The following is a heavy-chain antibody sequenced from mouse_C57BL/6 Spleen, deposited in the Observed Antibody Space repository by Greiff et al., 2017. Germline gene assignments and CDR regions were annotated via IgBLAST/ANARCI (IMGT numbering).Heavy chain of an antibody. CDR2: IYPRSGNT. D-gene: IGHD1-1*01. V-gene: IGHV1-81*01. Sequence: QVQLQQSGAELARPGASVKLSCKASGYTFTSYGISWVKQRTGQGLEWIGEIYPRSGNTYYNEKFKGKATLTADKSSSTAYMELRSLTSEDSAVFVCARVGVITTVVADYFDDWGQGTTLTVSS. CDR3: ARVGVITTVVADYFDD. J-gene: IGHJ2*01. CDR1: GYTFTSYG.